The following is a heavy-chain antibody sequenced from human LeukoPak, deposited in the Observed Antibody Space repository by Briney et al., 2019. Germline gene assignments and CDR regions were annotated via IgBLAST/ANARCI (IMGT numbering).Heavy chain of an antibody. CDR1: GFTVSSNY. CDR3: ARPRDYCSGGSCYFDY. CDR2: IYSGGST. Sequence: GGSLRLSCAASGFTVSSNYMSWVRQAPGKGLEWVSVIYSGGSTYYADSVKGRFTISRDNSKNTLYLQMNSLRAEDTAVYYCARPRDYCSGGSCYFDYWGQGTLVTVSS. D-gene: IGHD2-15*01. J-gene: IGHJ4*02. V-gene: IGHV3-53*05.